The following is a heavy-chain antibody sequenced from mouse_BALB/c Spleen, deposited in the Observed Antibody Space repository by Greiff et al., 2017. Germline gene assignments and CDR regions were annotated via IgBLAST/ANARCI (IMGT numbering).Heavy chain of an antibody. Sequence: VQRVESGPGLVAPSQSLSITCTVSGFSLTGYGVNWVRQPPGKGLEWLGMIWGDGSTDYNSALKSRLSISKDNSKSQVFLKMNSLQTDDTARYYCARDNYYDYFYYAMDYWGQGTSVTVSS. V-gene: IGHV2-6-7*01. CDR3: ARDNYYDYFYYAMDY. CDR1: GFSLTGYG. CDR2: IWGDGST. D-gene: IGHD2-4*01. J-gene: IGHJ4*01.